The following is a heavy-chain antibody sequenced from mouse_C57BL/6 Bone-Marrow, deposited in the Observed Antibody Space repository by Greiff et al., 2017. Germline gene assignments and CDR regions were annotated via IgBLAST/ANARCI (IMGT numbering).Heavy chain of an antibody. CDR1: GYAFTNYL. J-gene: IGHJ3*01. D-gene: IGHD4-1*01. Sequence: QVQLQQSGAELVRPGTSVKVSCKASGYAFTNYLIEWVKQRPGQGLEWIGVINPGSGGTNYNEKFKGKATLTADKSSSTAYMQLSSLTSEDSAVYFCAISKNWGSWFAYWGQGTLVTVSA. CDR2: INPGSGGT. CDR3: AISKNWGSWFAY. V-gene: IGHV1-54*01.